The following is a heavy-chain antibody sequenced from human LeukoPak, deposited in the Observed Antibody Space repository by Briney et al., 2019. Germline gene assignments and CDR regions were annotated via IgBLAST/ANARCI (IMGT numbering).Heavy chain of an antibody. CDR1: GGSISSYY. CDR2: ISYTRST. J-gene: IGHJ4*02. V-gene: IGHV4-59*01. Sequence: PSETLSLTCTVSGGSISSYYWSWIRKPPGKGLEWIGYISYTRSTNYNPSLKSRVTISADTSKNQFSLNLSTVTAEDTAVYYCARTENSGYHDYWGQGTLVTVSS. CDR3: ARTENSGYHDY. D-gene: IGHD3-22*01.